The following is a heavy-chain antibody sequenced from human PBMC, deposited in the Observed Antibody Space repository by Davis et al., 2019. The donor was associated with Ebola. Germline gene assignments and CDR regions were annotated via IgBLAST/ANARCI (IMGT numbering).Heavy chain of an antibody. CDR2: IIPIFGTA. CDR1: GGTFSSYA. Sequence: SVKVSCQASGGTFSSYAISWVRQAPGQGLEWMGGIIPIFGTANYAQKFQGRVTITADESTSTAYMELSSLRSEDTAVYYCARDPHSNYVYYYYGMDVWGQGTTVTVSS. D-gene: IGHD4-11*01. CDR3: ARDPHSNYVYYYYGMDV. V-gene: IGHV1-69*13. J-gene: IGHJ6*02.